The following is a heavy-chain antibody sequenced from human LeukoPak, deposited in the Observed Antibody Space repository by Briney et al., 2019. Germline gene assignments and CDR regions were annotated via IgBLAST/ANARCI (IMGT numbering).Heavy chain of an antibody. V-gene: IGHV4-34*01. Sequence: SETLSLTCAVYGGSFSGYYWSWIRPPPGKGLEWIGEINHSGSTNYNPSLTSRVTISVDTSKNQFSLKLSSVTAADTAVYYCARWSVGATQGFDYWGQGTLVTVSS. CDR1: GGSFSGYY. CDR2: INHSGST. CDR3: ARWSVGATQGFDY. J-gene: IGHJ4*02. D-gene: IGHD1-26*01.